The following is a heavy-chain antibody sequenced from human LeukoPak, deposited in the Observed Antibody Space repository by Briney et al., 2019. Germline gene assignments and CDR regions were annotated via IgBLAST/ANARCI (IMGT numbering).Heavy chain of an antibody. J-gene: IGHJ5*02. V-gene: IGHV4-38-2*01. D-gene: IGHD3-16*01. CDR2: IYHSGST. Sequence: SETLSLTCAVSGYSISSGYYWGWIRQPPGKGLEWIGSIYHSGSTYYNPSLKSRVTISVDTSKNQFSLKLNSVTAADTAVYYCARQRGRNWFDPWGQGTLVTVSS. CDR3: ARQRGRNWFDP. CDR1: GYSISSGYY.